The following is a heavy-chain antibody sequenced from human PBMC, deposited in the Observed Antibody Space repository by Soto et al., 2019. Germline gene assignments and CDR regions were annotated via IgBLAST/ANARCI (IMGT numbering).Heavy chain of an antibody. Sequence: QVQLVESGGGVVQPGRSLRLSCAASGFTFSSYGMHWVRQAPGKGLEWVAVISYDGSNKYYADSVKGRFTISRDNSKNTLYLQMNSLRAEDTAVYYCAKAVWELERPPFDYWGQGTLVTVSS. D-gene: IGHD1-1*01. J-gene: IGHJ4*02. V-gene: IGHV3-30*18. CDR3: AKAVWELERPPFDY. CDR2: ISYDGSNK. CDR1: GFTFSSYG.